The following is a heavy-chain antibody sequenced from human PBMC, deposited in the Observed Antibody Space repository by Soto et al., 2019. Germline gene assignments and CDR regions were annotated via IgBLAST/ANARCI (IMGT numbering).Heavy chain of an antibody. D-gene: IGHD3-3*01. Sequence: PGESLKISCKGSGYSFTSYWISWVRQMPGKGLEWMGRIDPSDSYTNYSPSFQGHVTISADKSISTAYPQWSSLKASDTAMYYCARHGVRDYDFWSGYPYYYYGMDVWGQGTTVTVSS. V-gene: IGHV5-10-1*01. CDR1: GYSFTSYW. CDR3: ARHGVRDYDFWSGYPYYYYGMDV. J-gene: IGHJ6*02. CDR2: IDPSDSYT.